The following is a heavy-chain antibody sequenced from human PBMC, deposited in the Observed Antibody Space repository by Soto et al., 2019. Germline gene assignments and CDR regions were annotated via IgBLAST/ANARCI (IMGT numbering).Heavy chain of an antibody. D-gene: IGHD2-2*01. CDR2: ISYAGSNK. CDR3: AKDNCISTSCYRLYNWFDP. J-gene: IGHJ5*02. V-gene: IGHV3-30*18. Sequence: GGSLRLSCAASGFSFSDYAMHWVRQAPGKGLEWVAVISYAGSNKYYADSVKGRFTISRDNSKNTLYLQMNSLRAEDTAVYYCAKDNCISTSCYRLYNWFDPWGQGTLVTVSS. CDR1: GFSFSDYA.